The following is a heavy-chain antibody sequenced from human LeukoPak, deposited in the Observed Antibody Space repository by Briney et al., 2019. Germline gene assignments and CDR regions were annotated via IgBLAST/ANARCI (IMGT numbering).Heavy chain of an antibody. Sequence: GASVNVSYKASGYTFTYRYIHWVRQAPGQGLEWMGWINPDSGDTYYTQKFQGRITMTRDTSISTVYMELTRLTSDDTAVYYCARENIIGGIVDGEDYWGQGTLVTVSS. D-gene: IGHD3-16*01. J-gene: IGHJ4*02. CDR1: GYTFTYRY. V-gene: IGHV1-2*02. CDR3: ARENIIGGIVDGEDY. CDR2: INPDSGDT.